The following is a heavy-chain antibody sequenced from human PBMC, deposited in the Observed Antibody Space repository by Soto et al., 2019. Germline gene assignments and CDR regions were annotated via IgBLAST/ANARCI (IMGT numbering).Heavy chain of an antibody. Sequence: QMQLVQSGAEVKKPGSSVKVSCKASGGTFSSYAISWVRQAPGQGLEWMGGIIPIFGTANYAQKFQGRVTITADESTSTAYMELSSLRSEDTAVYYCAGGIAAAGTVYYYGMDVWGQGTTVTVSS. CDR1: GGTFSSYA. D-gene: IGHD6-13*01. J-gene: IGHJ6*02. CDR3: AGGIAAAGTVYYYGMDV. CDR2: IIPIFGTA. V-gene: IGHV1-69*01.